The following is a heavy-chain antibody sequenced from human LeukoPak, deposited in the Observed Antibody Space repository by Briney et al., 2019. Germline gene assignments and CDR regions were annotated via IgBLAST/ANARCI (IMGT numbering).Heavy chain of an antibody. Sequence: GGSLRLSCAASGFTFSSYAMSWVRQAPGKGLEWVSAISGSGDSTDYADSVKGRFTISRDNSKNTLYLQMNSLRAEDTAVYYCARDGGSYHTVPFDYWGQGTLVTVSS. J-gene: IGHJ4*02. CDR3: ARDGGSYHTVPFDY. CDR1: GFTFSSYA. V-gene: IGHV3-23*01. CDR2: ISGSGDST. D-gene: IGHD1-26*01.